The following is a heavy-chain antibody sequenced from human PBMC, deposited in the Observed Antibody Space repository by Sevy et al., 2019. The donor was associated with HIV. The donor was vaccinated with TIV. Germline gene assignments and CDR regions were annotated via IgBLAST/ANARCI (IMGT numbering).Heavy chain of an antibody. J-gene: IGHJ4*02. CDR1: GFTFSSYA. Sequence: GGSLRLSCAASGFTFSSYAMHWVRQAPGKGLEWVAVISYDGSNKYYADSVKGRFTISRDNSKNTRYLQMNSLRAEDTAGYYCAREAYYDSSGYYTFDYWGQGTLVTVSS. CDR3: AREAYYDSSGYYTFDY. V-gene: IGHV3-30-3*01. D-gene: IGHD3-22*01. CDR2: ISYDGSNK.